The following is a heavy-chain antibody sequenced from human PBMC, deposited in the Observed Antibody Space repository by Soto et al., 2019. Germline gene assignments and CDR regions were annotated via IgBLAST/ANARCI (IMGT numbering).Heavy chain of an antibody. CDR2: ISYDGSNK. CDR1: GFTFSSYA. V-gene: IGHV3-30-3*01. CDR3: ARAGCDGGSCYTLVGLRYGMDV. J-gene: IGHJ6*02. D-gene: IGHD2-15*01. Sequence: QVQLVESGGGVVQPGRSLRLSCAASGFTFSSYAMHWVRQAPGKGLEWVAVISYDGSNKYYADSVKGRFTISRDNSKNTLYLQMNSLRGEDTAVYYCARAGCDGGSCYTLVGLRYGMDVWGQGTTVTVCS.